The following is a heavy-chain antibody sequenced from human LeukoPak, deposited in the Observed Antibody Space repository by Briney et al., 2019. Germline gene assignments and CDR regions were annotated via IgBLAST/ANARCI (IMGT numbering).Heavy chain of an antibody. V-gene: IGHV3-30*04. CDR1: GFTFSSYA. CDR2: ISYDGSNK. D-gene: IGHD1-26*01. CDR3: AKVRIVGATPTNYFDY. J-gene: IGHJ4*02. Sequence: GGSLRLSCAASGFTFSSYAMHWVRQAPGKGLEWVAVISYDGSNKYYADSVKGRFTISRDNSKNTLYLQMNSLRAEDTAVYYCAKVRIVGATPTNYFDYWGQGTLVTVSS.